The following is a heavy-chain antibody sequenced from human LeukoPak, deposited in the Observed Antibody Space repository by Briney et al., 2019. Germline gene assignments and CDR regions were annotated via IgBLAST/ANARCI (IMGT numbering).Heavy chain of an antibody. Sequence: PSETLSLTCTVSGGSISSYYWGWIRHPPGQGREWIGNIYYSESTNSNHPPNRRVTITVATSKTQFSLTLSSVAAADAAVYYCARLRSTIVREWGEYYFDYWGQGTLVTVSS. CDR1: GGSISSYY. V-gene: IGHV4-59*12. J-gene: IGHJ4*02. D-gene: IGHD3-10*01. CDR3: ARLRSTIVREWGEYYFDY. CDR2: IYYSEST.